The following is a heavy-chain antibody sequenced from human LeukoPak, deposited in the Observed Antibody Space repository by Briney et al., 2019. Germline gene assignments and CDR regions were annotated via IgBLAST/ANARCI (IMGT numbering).Heavy chain of an antibody. CDR1: GFTVISNY. V-gene: IGHV3-53*01. D-gene: IGHD2-15*01. CDR3: ARDSGGCSGGSCTPTHYGLDV. CDR2: IYSGGST. Sequence: GGSLRLSCAASGFTVISNYMSWVRQAPGKGLEWVSVIYSGGSTYYADSVKGRFTISRDNAKNSLYLQMNSLRAEDTAVYYCARDSGGCSGGSCTPTHYGLDVWGQGTTVTVSS. J-gene: IGHJ6*02.